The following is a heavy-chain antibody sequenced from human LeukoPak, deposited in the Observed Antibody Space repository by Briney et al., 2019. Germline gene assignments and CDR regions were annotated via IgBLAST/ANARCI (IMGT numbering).Heavy chain of an antibody. J-gene: IGHJ4*02. V-gene: IGHV3-21*01. Sequence: GGSLRLSCAASGFTFSSYNMNWVRQAPGKGLEWVSSITSGSSYIYYADSVKGRFTTSRDNAKNSLYLQVNSLRAEDTAVYYCARDPGYCSGGSCYSSYYFDYWGQGTLVTVSS. D-gene: IGHD2-15*01. CDR2: ITSGSSYI. CDR3: ARDPGYCSGGSCYSSYYFDY. CDR1: GFTFSSYN.